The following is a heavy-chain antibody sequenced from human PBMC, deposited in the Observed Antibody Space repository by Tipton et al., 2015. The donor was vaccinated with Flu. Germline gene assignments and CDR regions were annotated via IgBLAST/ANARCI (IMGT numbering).Heavy chain of an antibody. Sequence: SLRLSCAASGFTFSTYWMSWVRQAPGKGLEWVANIKPDGSQQIYVDSVKGRFTISRDNAKNSLNLQMNSLRAEDTAVYYCARYLNSGPADYWGQGTLVTVSP. CDR3: ARYLNSGPADY. CDR2: IKPDGSQQ. J-gene: IGHJ4*02. CDR1: GFTFSTYW. D-gene: IGHD1-26*01. V-gene: IGHV3-7*01.